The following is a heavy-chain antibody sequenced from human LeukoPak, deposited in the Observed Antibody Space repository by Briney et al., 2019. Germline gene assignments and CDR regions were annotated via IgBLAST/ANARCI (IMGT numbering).Heavy chain of an antibody. Sequence: GASVKVSCKASGGTFSSYAISWVRRAPGQGLEWMGGIIPIFGTANYAQKFQGRVTITADESTSTAYMELSSLRSEDTAVYYCARGSTVVLYYFDYWGQGTLVTVSS. CDR2: IIPIFGTA. V-gene: IGHV1-69*13. D-gene: IGHD4-23*01. J-gene: IGHJ4*02. CDR1: GGTFSSYA. CDR3: ARGSTVVLYYFDY.